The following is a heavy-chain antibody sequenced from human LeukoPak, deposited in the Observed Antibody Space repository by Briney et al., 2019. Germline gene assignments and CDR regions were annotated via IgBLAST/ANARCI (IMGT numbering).Heavy chain of an antibody. V-gene: IGHV3-7*03. J-gene: IGHJ4*02. D-gene: IGHD3-3*01. CDR3: ARGSFGADY. CDR1: GFTFGKYW. CDR2: IKLGGSEK. Sequence: PGGSLRLSCVASGFTFGKYWMSWVRQAPGKGLEWVANIKLGGSEKNYVDSVKGRFTISRDNTKNSLYLQMNSLRAEDTAVYYCARGSFGADYWGQGTLVTVSS.